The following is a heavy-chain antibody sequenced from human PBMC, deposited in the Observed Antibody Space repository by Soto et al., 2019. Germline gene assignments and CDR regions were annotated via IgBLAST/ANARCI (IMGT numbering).Heavy chain of an antibody. CDR3: ATLFSRGLDERPDH. CDR1: GGSISRSGYY. V-gene: IGHV4-39*01. Sequence: QLQLQESGPGLVKPSETLSLTCTVSGGSISRSGYYWAWIRQSPGKGLECIGSVHYGGTTHYNPALTSRVSLYMDTSANQFSLSLTSVTAADTATFYFATLFSRGLDERPDHWGEGNLVTVSS. D-gene: IGHD6-19*01. CDR2: VHYGGTT. J-gene: IGHJ4*02.